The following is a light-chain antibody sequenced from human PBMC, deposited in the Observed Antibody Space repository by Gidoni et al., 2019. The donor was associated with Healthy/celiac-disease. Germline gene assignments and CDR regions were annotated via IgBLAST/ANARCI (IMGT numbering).Light chain of an antibody. CDR3: LLSYSGALV. J-gene: IGLJ2*01. V-gene: IGLV7-46*01. CDR2: DTN. Sequence: QAVVTHEPSLTVSPGGTVTLTCGSSTGAVTSGHYPYWFQQKPGQAPRTLIYDTNNKHSWTPARFSGSLLGGKAALTLSGAQPEDEAEYYCLLSYSGALVFGGGTKLTVL. CDR1: TGAVTSGHY.